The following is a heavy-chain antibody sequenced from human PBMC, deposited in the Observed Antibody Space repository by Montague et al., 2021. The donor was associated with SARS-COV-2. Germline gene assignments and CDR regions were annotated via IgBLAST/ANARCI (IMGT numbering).Heavy chain of an antibody. Sequence: SETLSLTCTVSGYSIGSRSYYWCWIRQPPGKGLEWIGSIYYSGSTYYNPSLKSRVTISVDTSKNQFSLKLSSVTAADTAVYYCARLRGDYGGNYDTFDIWGQGTMVTVSS. CDR1: GYSIGSRSYY. V-gene: IGHV4-39*01. J-gene: IGHJ3*02. CDR3: ARLRGDYGGNYDTFDI. CDR2: IYYSGST. D-gene: IGHD4-23*01.